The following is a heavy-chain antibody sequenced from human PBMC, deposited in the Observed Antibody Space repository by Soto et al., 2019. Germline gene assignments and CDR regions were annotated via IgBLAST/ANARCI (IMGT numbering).Heavy chain of an antibody. V-gene: IGHV3-30*18. CDR1: GFTCRGYG. CDR3: AKDLTTYGPNYSGMDV. CDR2: ISYDGSNK. J-gene: IGHJ6*02. Sequence: GGSLRLSWAAAGFTCRGYGGHCVRQAPGKGLEWVAVISYDGSNKYYADSVKGRFTISRDNSKNTLYLQMNSLRAEDTAVYYCAKDLTTYGPNYSGMDVWGQGTTVTVSS. D-gene: IGHD3-22*01.